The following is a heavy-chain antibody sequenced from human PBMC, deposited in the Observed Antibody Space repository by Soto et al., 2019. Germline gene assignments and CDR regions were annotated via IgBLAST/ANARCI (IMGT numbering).Heavy chain of an antibody. CDR3: ARDAGCSGDTCNVYCDY. J-gene: IGHJ4*02. CDR2: ISYESIST. D-gene: IGHD2-15*01. V-gene: IGHV3-30*03. Sequence: QPGGSLRLSCVASTLTFSTYGMHWVRQAPGKGLEWVAVISYESISTVYRDSVRGRFTISRDNSKNTLYLQMNSLTTEDPAVYYCARDAGCSGDTCNVYCDYWGQGTLVTVS. CDR1: TLTFSTYG.